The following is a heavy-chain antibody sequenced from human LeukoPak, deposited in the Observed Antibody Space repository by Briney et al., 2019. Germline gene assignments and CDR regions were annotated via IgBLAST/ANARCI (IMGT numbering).Heavy chain of an antibody. CDR1: GGSISSYY. D-gene: IGHD3-22*01. Sequence: ASETLPLTCTVSGGSISSYYWSWIRQPPGKGLEWIGEINHSGSTNYNPSLKSRVTISVDTSKNQFSLKLSSVTAADTAVYYCARRDSSGYYSPAEYFQHWGQGTLVTVSS. CDR2: INHSGST. J-gene: IGHJ1*01. V-gene: IGHV4-34*01. CDR3: ARRDSSGYYSPAEYFQH.